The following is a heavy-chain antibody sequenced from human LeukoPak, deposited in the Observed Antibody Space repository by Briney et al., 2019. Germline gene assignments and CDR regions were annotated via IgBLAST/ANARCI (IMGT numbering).Heavy chain of an antibody. Sequence: ASVKVSCKASGYTFTSYYMHRVRQAPGQGLEWMGQVSPSGATTYAQKFRGRVIMTRDTSTSTLNMELSDLTSEDTAVYHCAKDSGAYGPDHWGQGTLLTVSS. CDR3: AKDSGAYGPDH. CDR1: GYTFTSYY. CDR2: VSPSGAT. J-gene: IGHJ4*02. D-gene: IGHD4-17*01. V-gene: IGHV1-46*01.